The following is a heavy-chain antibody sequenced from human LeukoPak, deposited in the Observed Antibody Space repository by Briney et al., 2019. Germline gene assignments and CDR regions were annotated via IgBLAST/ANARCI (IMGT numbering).Heavy chain of an antibody. J-gene: IGHJ4*02. D-gene: IGHD3-10*01. V-gene: IGHV3-33*01. CDR3: AYMRGLYYGIDY. CDR2: IWYDGSNK. CDR1: GFTFSSYG. Sequence: PGRSLRLSCAASGFTFSSYGMHWVRQAPGKGLEWVAVIWYDGSNKYYADSVKGRFTISRDNSKNTLYLQMNSLRAEDTAVYYCAYMRGLYYGIDYWGQGTLVTVSS.